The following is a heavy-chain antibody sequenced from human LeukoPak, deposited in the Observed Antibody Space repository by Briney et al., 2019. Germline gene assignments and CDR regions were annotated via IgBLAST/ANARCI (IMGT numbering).Heavy chain of an antibody. Sequence: PGGSLRLSCAASGFTFSSYWMGWIRQAPGKGLEWVANIKQDGSQKNYVDSVRGRFTISRDNAKNSLYLQMNSLRAEDTAVYYCTREGFTGSYYYFDYWGQGTLVTVSS. J-gene: IGHJ4*02. CDR1: GFTFSSYW. CDR2: IKQDGSQK. CDR3: TREGFTGSYYYFDY. D-gene: IGHD1-26*01. V-gene: IGHV3-7*01.